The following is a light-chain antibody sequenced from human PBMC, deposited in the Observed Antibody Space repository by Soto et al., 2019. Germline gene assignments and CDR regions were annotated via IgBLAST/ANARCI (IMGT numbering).Light chain of an antibody. Sequence: DINLPHLPPFLFAPEGARVPTISRPGQGISPFLAWYLQRPGKAPKLLIYGASTLQSGVPSRFSGSGSGTEFTLTISSLQPEDFGTYYCQQLNSDWYAFGQGTKLEIK. J-gene: IGKJ2*01. CDR3: QQLNSDWYA. CDR1: QGISPF. V-gene: IGKV1-9*01. CDR2: GAS.